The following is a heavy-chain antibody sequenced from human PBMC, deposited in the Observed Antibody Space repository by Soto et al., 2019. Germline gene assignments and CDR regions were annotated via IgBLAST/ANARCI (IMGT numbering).Heavy chain of an antibody. CDR2: ISGSGSTT. V-gene: IGHV3-11*01. CDR3: ARSSLTYFEF. CDR1: GFTFSDYY. J-gene: IGHJ4*02. Sequence: QVHLAESGGGLVKPGGSLRLSCTASGFTFSDYYMSWIRQAPGKGLEWLAYISGSGSTTYYTDSVNGRFAISRDNARTSQYRKINSLRVEDSAVYYWARSSLTYFEFWGEGTLVTV.